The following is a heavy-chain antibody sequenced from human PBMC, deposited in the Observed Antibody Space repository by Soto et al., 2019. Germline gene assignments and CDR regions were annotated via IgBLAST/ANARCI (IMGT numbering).Heavy chain of an antibody. J-gene: IGHJ6*02. CDR2: IWYDGSTK. CDR3: ARDGYPPGTAMVPDYYYYSGMDV. V-gene: IGHV3-33*01. Sequence: PGGSLRLSCAACGFTFSNYGMHRVRQAPGKGLEWVAVIWYDGSTKYYADSVKGRFTISRDNSKNTLYLQMNRLRAEDTAVYYCARDGYPPGTAMVPDYYYYSGMDVWGPVATLIFS. CDR1: GFTFSNYG. D-gene: IGHD5-18*01.